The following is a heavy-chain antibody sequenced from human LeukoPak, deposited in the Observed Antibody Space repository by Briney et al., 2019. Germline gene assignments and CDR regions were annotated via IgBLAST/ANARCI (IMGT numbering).Heavy chain of an antibody. CDR1: GDSVSSNSGA. D-gene: IGHD1-1*01. J-gene: IGHJ5*02. CDR3: ARTTRDWFDP. Sequence: SQTLSLTCAISGDSVSSNSGAWNWIRQSPSRGLEWLGRTYYRSRWYYDSAVSVQSRITISPDASKNQFSLKLSSVTAADTAVYYCARTTRDWFDPWGQGTLVTVSS. CDR2: TYYRSRWYY. V-gene: IGHV6-1*01.